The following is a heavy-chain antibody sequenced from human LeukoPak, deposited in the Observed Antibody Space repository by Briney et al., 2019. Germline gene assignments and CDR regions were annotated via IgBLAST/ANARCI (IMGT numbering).Heavy chain of an antibody. J-gene: IGHJ6*03. CDR2: ISSSGSTI. D-gene: IGHD4-17*01. Sequence: GGSLRLSCAASGFTFSDYYMSWIRQAPGKGLEWVSYISSSGSTIYYADSVKGRFTISRDNAKNSLYLQMNSLRAEDTAVYYCARDLGDYSYYYYMDVWGKGTTVTVSS. CDR3: ARDLGDYSYYYYMDV. V-gene: IGHV3-11*04. CDR1: GFTFSDYY.